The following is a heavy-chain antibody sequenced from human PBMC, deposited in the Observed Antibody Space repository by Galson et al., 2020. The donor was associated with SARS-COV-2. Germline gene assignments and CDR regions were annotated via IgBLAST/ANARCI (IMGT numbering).Heavy chain of an antibody. CDR2: TYYRSKWSS. CDR1: GDSVSSNSAA. D-gene: IGHD6-19*01. J-gene: IGHJ4*02. V-gene: IGHV6-1*01. Sequence: SQTLSLTCAISGDSVSSNSAAWNWIRQSPSRGLEWLGRTYYRSKWSSDYAVSVKSRITINPDTSKNQFSLQLNSVTPEDTAVYYCARSPGITVARTFDDWGQGSLVTVSS. CDR3: ARSPGITVARTFDD.